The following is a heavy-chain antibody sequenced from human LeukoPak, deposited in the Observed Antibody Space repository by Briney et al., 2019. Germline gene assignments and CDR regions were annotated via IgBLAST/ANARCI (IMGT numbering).Heavy chain of an antibody. D-gene: IGHD3-16*02. CDR2: IHPSTGNP. Sequence: ASVKVSCKASGYTFTNYAMNWVRQAPGQGLEWMGWIHPSTGNPTYAQGFTGRFVFSLDTSVSTTYLQISSLKAEDTAVYFCARAFQSLGGLSLPDYWGQGTLLTVSS. CDR1: GYTFTNYA. V-gene: IGHV7-4-1*02. J-gene: IGHJ4*02. CDR3: ARAFQSLGGLSLPDY.